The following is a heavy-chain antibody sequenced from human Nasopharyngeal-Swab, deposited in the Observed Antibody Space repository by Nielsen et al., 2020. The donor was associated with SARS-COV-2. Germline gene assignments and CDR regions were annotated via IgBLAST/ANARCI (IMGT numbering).Heavy chain of an antibody. D-gene: IGHD3-10*01. CDR3: AKQLLWFGELLDMFDY. CDR1: GCTFSSYA. CDR2: ISGSGGST. V-gene: IGHV3-23*01. J-gene: IGHJ4*02. Sequence: GEALKISCATSGCTFSSYAMSWVRQAPGKGLEWVSAISGSGGSTYYADSVKGRFTISRDNSKNTLYLQMNSLRAEDTAVYYCAKQLLWFGELLDMFDYWGQGTLVTVSS.